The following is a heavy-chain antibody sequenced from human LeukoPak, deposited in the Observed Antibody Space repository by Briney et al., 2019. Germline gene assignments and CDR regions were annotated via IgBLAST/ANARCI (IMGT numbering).Heavy chain of an antibody. J-gene: IGHJ4*02. D-gene: IGHD6-13*01. CDR2: TYYRSKWYN. V-gene: IGHV6-1*01. CDR3: ARDRAAAGREDFDY. Sequence: SQTLSLTCAISGDSVSSNSAAWNRIRQSPSRGLEWLGRTYYRSKWYNDYAVSVKSRITINPDTSKNQFSLQLNSVTPVDTAVYYCARDRAAAGREDFDYWGQGTLVTVSS. CDR1: GDSVSSNSAA.